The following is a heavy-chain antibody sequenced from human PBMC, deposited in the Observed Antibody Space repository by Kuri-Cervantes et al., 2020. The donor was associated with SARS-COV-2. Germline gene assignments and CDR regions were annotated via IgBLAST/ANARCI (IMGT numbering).Heavy chain of an antibody. D-gene: IGHD6-19*01. CDR2: ISSSSSTI. V-gene: IGHV3-48*01. J-gene: IGHJ4*02. Sequence: GGSLRLSCAASGFTFSSYSMNWVRQAPGKGLEWVSYISSSSSTIYYADSVKGRSTISRDNAKNSLYLQMNSLRAEDTAVYYCARPAVAGFFDYWGQGTLVTVSS. CDR3: ARPAVAGFFDY. CDR1: GFTFSSYS.